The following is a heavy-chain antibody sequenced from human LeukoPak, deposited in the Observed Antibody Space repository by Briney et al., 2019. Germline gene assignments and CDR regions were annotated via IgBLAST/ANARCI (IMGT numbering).Heavy chain of an antibody. D-gene: IGHD5-24*01. V-gene: IGHV4-59*08. CDR2: IYYSGST. CDR1: GGSISSYY. CDR3: ARHTYGMATNKITQFDY. J-gene: IGHJ4*02. Sequence: SETLSLTCTVSGGSISSYYWSWIQQPPGKGLEWIGYIYYSGSTNYNPSLKSRVTISVDTSKNQFSLKLSSVTAADTAVYYCARHTYGMATNKITQFDYWGQGTLVTVSS.